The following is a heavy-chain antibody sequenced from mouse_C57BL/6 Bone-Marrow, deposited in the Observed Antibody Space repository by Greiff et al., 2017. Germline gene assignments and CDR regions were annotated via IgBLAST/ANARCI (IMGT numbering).Heavy chain of an antibody. Sequence: QVQLQQPGAELVMPGASVKLSCKASGYTFTSYWMHWVKQRPGQGLAWIGEIDPSDSYTNYNQKFKGKSTLTVDKSSSTAYMQLSSLTSEDAAVYDCARGLVAYWGQGTLVTVSA. CDR3: ARGLVAY. V-gene: IGHV1-69*01. J-gene: IGHJ3*01. CDR2: IDPSDSYT. CDR1: GYTFTSYW.